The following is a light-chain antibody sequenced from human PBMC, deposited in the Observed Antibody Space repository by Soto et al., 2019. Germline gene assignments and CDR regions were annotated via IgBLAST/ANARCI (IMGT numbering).Light chain of an antibody. J-gene: IGKJ1*01. CDR1: QSISTW. Sequence: DIQMTQFPSTLSASVGDRVTITCRASQSISTWLAWYQQKSGKAPKLLIYEASSLGSGVPSRFSGSGSGTEFTLTISSLQPDDFATYYCQQYNSYSETFGQGTKVDIK. CDR3: QQYNSYSET. CDR2: EAS. V-gene: IGKV1-5*03.